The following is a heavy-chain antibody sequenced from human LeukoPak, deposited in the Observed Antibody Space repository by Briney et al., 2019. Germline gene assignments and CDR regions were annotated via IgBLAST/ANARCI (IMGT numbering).Heavy chain of an antibody. J-gene: IGHJ4*02. CDR2: ILYDGNNK. CDR3: ARGGLHYYDSSGFDY. D-gene: IGHD3-22*01. V-gene: IGHV3-30-3*01. CDR1: GFTFSRYA. Sequence: QTGGSLRLSCAASGFTFSRYAMHWVRQSPGKGLECVAVILYDGNNKYYADSVKGLFTISRDNPKNTVYLQMNSLRTEDTAVYFCARGGLHYYDSSGFDYWGQGTLVTVSS.